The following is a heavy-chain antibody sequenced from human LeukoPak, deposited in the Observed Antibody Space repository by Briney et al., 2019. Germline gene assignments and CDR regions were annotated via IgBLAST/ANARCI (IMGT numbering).Heavy chain of an antibody. J-gene: IGHJ4*02. CDR1: GFTVSSHY. CDR3: ARSHPPENCGGVTCQVWGGFDY. D-gene: IGHD2-21*01. CDR2: IYSGDNT. Sequence: PGRSLRLSCAASGFTVSSHYMNWVRQAPGKGLEWVSVIYSGDNTDYAHSVRGRFTISTRNSENTVYLHLNSLTPEATAVYYCARSHPPENCGGVTCQVWGGFDYWGQGSPVTVSS. V-gene: IGHV3-53*04.